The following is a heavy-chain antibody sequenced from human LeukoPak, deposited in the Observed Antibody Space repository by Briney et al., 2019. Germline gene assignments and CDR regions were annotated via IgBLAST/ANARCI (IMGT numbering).Heavy chain of an antibody. V-gene: IGHV1-18*01. Sequence: AASVKVSCKASGYTFTSYGISWVRQAPGQGLEWMGWISAYNGNTNYAQKLQGRVTMTRDTSISTAYMELSRLRSDDTAVYYCARVSSESYCDYWGQGTLVTVSS. CDR3: ARVSSESYCDY. CDR1: GYTFTSYG. J-gene: IGHJ4*02. CDR2: ISAYNGNT.